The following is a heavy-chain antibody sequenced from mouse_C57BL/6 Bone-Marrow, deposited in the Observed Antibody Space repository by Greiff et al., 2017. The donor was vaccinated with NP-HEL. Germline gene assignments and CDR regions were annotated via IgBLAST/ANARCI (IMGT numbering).Heavy chain of an antibody. CDR3: AETVVADFDY. J-gene: IGHJ2*01. Sequence: VQLQQSGPELVKPGASVKISCKASGYAFSSSWMNWVKQRPGKGLEWIGRIYPGDGDTNYNGKFKGKATLTADKSSSTAYMQLSSLTSEDSAVYFCAETVVADFDYWGQGTTLTVSS. CDR2: IYPGDGDT. CDR1: GYAFSSSW. D-gene: IGHD1-1*01. V-gene: IGHV1-82*01.